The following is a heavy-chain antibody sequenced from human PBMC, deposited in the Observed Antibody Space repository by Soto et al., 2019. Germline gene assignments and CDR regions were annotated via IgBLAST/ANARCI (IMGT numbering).Heavy chain of an antibody. CDR3: ARLKITKVAFDI. Sequence: SETLSITCNVSGGSISSYCWSWIRQPPGKGLEWIGYIYYSGSTNYNPSLKSRVTISVDTSKNQFSLKLSSVTAADTAVYYCARLKITKVAFDIWGQGTMVTVSS. D-gene: IGHD3-10*01. V-gene: IGHV4-59*08. CDR2: IYYSGST. J-gene: IGHJ3*02. CDR1: GGSISSYC.